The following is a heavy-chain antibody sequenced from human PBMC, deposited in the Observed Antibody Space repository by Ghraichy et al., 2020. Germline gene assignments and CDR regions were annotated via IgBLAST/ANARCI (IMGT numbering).Heavy chain of an antibody. CDR3: AKDATGEFYFDF. Sequence: SVKVSCKSSGGTFSSHMISWVRQAPGQGLEWMGRLISILGISNYAQKFQGRVTITTDKSSNTAYMELSSLTSEDTAVYYCAKDATGEFYFDFWGQGTLVTVSS. CDR1: GGTFSSHM. J-gene: IGHJ4*02. D-gene: IGHD3-10*01. V-gene: IGHV1-69*02. CDR2: LISILGIS.